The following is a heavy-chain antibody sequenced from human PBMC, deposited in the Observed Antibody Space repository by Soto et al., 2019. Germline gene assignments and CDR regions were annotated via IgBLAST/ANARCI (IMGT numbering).Heavy chain of an antibody. V-gene: IGHV3-73*01. D-gene: IGHD3-9*01. CDR3: TRHGIDYDILTGDKNDAFDI. CDR2: IRSKANSYAT. J-gene: IGHJ3*02. CDR1: GFTFSGSA. Sequence: GGSLRLSCAASGFTFSGSAMHWVRQASGKGLEWVGRIRSKANSYATAYAASVKGRFTISRDDSKNTAYLQMNSLKTEDTAVYYCTRHGIDYDILTGDKNDAFDIWGQGTMVTVSS.